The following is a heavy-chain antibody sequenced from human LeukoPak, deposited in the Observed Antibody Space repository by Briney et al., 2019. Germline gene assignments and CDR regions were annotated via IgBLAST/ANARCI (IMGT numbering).Heavy chain of an antibody. CDR2: ISAYNGNT. V-gene: IGHV1-18*01. CDR3: ARGQYYYDSSGYWGYYYYYGMDV. J-gene: IGHJ6*02. CDR1: GYTFTSYG. Sequence: ASVKVSCKASGYTFTSYGISWVRQAPGQGLEWMGWISAYNGNTNYAQKLQGRVTMTTDTSTSTAYMELRSLRSDDTAVYYCARGQYYYDSSGYWGYYYYYGMDVWGQGTTDTVSS. D-gene: IGHD3-22*01.